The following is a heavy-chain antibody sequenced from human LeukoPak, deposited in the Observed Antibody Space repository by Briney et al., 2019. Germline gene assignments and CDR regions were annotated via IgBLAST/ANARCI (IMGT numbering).Heavy chain of an antibody. Sequence: GGSLRLSCAASGFTFSSYDMHWVRQATGKGLEWVSAIGTAGDTYYPGSVKGRFTISRENAKNSLYLQMNSLRAGDTAVYYCAGAHYDSSGYYQFDYWGQGTLVTVSS. D-gene: IGHD3-22*01. CDR1: GFTFSSYD. CDR2: IGTAGDT. J-gene: IGHJ4*02. CDR3: AGAHYDSSGYYQFDY. V-gene: IGHV3-13*01.